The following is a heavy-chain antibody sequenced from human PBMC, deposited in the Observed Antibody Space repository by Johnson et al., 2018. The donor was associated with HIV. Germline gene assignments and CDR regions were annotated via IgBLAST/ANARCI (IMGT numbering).Heavy chain of an antibody. Sequence: VQLVESGGGLVQPGGSLRLSCAASGFTFSSYAMYWVRQAPGKGLEYVSAISSNGGSTYYANSVKGRFTISRDNSKNTLYLQMNSLRAEDTALYYCARGEALLGDAFDIWGQGTMVTVSS. V-gene: IGHV3-64*01. CDR3: ARGEALLGDAFDI. CDR1: GFTFSSYA. D-gene: IGHD3-16*01. J-gene: IGHJ3*02. CDR2: ISSNGGST.